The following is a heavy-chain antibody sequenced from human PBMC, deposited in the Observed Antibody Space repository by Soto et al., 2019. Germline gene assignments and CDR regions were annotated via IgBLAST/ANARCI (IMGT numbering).Heavy chain of an antibody. CDR2: ISYDGDYT. Sequence: QVQLVESGGGVVQPGRSLTLSCVVSGVTFRTYGIHWVRQAPGKGLEWVAVISYDGDYTSYADSVKGRFTISRDHSKNTIYLQLTSLGAEDTALYYCAKSDRGVFGVVMSPALEPLDVWGQGTMVAVSS. CDR3: AKSDRGVFGVVMSPALEPLDV. V-gene: IGHV3-30*18. D-gene: IGHD3-3*01. J-gene: IGHJ3*01. CDR1: GVTFRTYG.